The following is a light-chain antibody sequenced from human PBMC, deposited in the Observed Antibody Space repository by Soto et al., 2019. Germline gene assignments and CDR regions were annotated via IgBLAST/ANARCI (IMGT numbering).Light chain of an antibody. J-gene: IGKJ2*01. CDR1: QSIGDN. CDR2: GAS. Sequence: EILMTQSPATLSVSPGESATLSCRASQSIGDNVAWYQQQAGQAPRLLIYGASSRATGIPDRFSGSGSGTEFTLTISSLRSEDFAVYYCQQYNNWPPYTFGQGTKVEIK. CDR3: QQYNNWPPYT. V-gene: IGKV3-15*01.